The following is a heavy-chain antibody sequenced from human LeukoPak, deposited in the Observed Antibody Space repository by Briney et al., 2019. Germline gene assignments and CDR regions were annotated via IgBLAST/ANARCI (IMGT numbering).Heavy chain of an antibody. V-gene: IGHV3-72*01. Sequence: GGSLRLSCAASGFTFSDLYMDWVRQAPGKGLEWVGRTRNKANSYTTEYAASVKGRFTISRDDSKNSLYLQMNSLKTEDTAVYYCASLMVRGVIRPGYYYGMDVWGKGTTVTVSS. D-gene: IGHD3-10*01. J-gene: IGHJ6*04. CDR1: GFTFSDLY. CDR2: TRNKANSYTT. CDR3: ASLMVRGVIRPGYYYGMDV.